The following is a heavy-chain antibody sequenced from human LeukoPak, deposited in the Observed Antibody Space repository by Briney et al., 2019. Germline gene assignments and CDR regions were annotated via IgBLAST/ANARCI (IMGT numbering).Heavy chain of an antibody. V-gene: IGHV3-21*01. CDR3: ARDSGYGLAFDY. CDR2: ISSSSSYI. J-gene: IGHJ4*02. D-gene: IGHD5-12*01. CDR1: GFTLSSYS. Sequence: PGGSLRLSCAASGFTLSSYSMNWVRQAPGKGLGWVSSISSSSSYIYYADSVKGRFTISRDNAKNSLYLQMNSLRAEDTAVYYCARDSGYGLAFDYWGQGTQVTVSS.